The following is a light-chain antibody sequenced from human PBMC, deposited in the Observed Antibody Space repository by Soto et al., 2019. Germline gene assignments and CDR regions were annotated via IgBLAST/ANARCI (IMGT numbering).Light chain of an antibody. CDR3: SSAAPYSTYV. J-gene: IGLJ1*01. CDR2: RGT. V-gene: IGLV2-14*03. Sequence: QSVLAQPASVSGSPGQSITISCTGTSSDVGAYDAVSWYQQHPGKAPQVIIYRGTKRPSGVSPRFSGSVSGNTASLTVSGLPDEDEAEYFCSSAAPYSTYVFGTGTKLTVL. CDR1: SSDVGAYDA.